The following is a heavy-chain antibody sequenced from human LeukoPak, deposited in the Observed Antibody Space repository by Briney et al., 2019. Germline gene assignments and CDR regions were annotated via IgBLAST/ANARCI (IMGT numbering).Heavy chain of an antibody. D-gene: IGHD2-15*01. CDR3: ARGPTYCSSSSCLQGE. J-gene: IGHJ4*02. CDR2: IYTSGST. CDR1: GGSISSGSYY. Sequence: SETLSLTCTVSGGSISSGSYYWSWIRQPAGKGLEWIGRIYTSGSTNYNPSLKSRVAISVDTSKNQFSLKLSSVTAADTAVYYCARGPTYCSSSSCLQGEWGQGTLVTVSS. V-gene: IGHV4-61*02.